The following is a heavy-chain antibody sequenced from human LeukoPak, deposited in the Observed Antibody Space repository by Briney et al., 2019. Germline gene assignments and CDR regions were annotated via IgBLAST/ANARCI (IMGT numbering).Heavy chain of an antibody. D-gene: IGHD6-13*01. CDR3: GATPSATGTERYY. CDR2: IYPTDSDA. Sequence: GESLKISCKGFGYTFTTYWIGWVRQMPGKGLEGMGIIYPTDSDARYSPSFQGQVTISVDKSISTVYLEWNSLKASDSAMYYCGATPSATGTERYYWGPGTMVTVSS. V-gene: IGHV5-51*01. J-gene: IGHJ4*02. CDR1: GYTFTTYW.